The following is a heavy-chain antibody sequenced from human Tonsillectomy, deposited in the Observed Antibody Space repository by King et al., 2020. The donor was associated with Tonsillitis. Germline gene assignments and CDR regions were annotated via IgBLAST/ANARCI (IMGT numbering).Heavy chain of an antibody. Sequence: QLVQSGGGLVQPGGSLRLSCAASGFTFSSYWMSWVRQAPGKGLEWVANIKQDGSEKYYVDSVKGRFTISRDNAKNSLYLQMNSLRAEDTAVYYCARESPGRLREGFDYWGQRPLAT. CDR2: IKQDGSEK. D-gene: IGHD1-26*01. CDR3: ARESPGRLREGFDY. V-gene: IGHV3-7*01. CDR1: GFTFSSYW. J-gene: IGHJ4*02.